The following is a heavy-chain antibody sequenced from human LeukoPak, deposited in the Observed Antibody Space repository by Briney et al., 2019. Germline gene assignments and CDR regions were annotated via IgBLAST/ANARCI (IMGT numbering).Heavy chain of an antibody. J-gene: IGHJ4*02. CDR1: GFTFSSYG. D-gene: IGHD3-10*01. CDR3: ARTTTPHYYGSGSYALGY. CDR2: ISYDGSNK. V-gene: IGHV3-30*03. Sequence: GRSLRLSCAASGFTFSSYGIHWVRQGPGKGLEWVAVISYDGSNKFYADSVKGRFTISRDNSKNTLYLQMSSLSAEDTAVYYCARTTTPHYYGSGSYALGYWGQGTLVTVPS.